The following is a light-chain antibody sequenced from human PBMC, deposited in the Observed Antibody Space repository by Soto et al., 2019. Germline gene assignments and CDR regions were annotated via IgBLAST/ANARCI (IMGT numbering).Light chain of an antibody. CDR2: GNS. J-gene: IGLJ1*01. Sequence: QSALTQPPSVSGAPGQRVTISCTGSSSNIGAGYDVHWYQQLPGTAPKLLIYGNSNRPSGVPDRFSGSKSGTSASLAVTGLQAEDEADYYCPSYDGSLIGVFGTGTKLTVL. CDR1: SSNIGAGYD. V-gene: IGLV1-40*01. CDR3: PSYDGSLIGV.